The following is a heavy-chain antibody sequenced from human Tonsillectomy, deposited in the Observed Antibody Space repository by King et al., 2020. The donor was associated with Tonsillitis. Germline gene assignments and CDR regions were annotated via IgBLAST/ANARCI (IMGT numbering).Heavy chain of an antibody. V-gene: IGHV1-8*01. D-gene: IGHD5-12*01. CDR2: MNPNSGNT. CDR1: GYTFTSYD. J-gene: IGHJ3*02. Sequence: VQLVQSEAEVKKPGASVKVSCKASGYTFTSYDINWVRQATGQGLEWMGWMNPNSGNTGYAQKFQGRVTMTRNTSISTAYMELSSLRSEETALYYCARSLTPSGGYSGYDAPLGAFDIWGQGNMVTVSS. CDR3: ARSLTPSGGYSGYDAPLGAFDI.